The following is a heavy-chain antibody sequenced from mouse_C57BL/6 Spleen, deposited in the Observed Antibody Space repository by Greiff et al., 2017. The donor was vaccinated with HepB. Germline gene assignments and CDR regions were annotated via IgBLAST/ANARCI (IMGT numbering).Heavy chain of an antibody. D-gene: IGHD4-1*01. CDR2: ISYSGST. CDR3: AREAGTEGYFDV. J-gene: IGHJ1*03. Sequence: EVQRVESGPGMVKPSQSLSLTCTVTGYSITSGYDWHWIRHFPGNKLEWMGYISYSGSTNYNPSLKSRISITHDTSKNHFFLKLNSVTTEDTATYYCAREAGTEGYFDVWGTGTTVTVSS. CDR1: GYSITSGYD. V-gene: IGHV3-1*01.